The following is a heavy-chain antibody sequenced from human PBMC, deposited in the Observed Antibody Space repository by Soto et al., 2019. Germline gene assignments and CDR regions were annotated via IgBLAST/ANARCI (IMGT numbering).Heavy chain of an antibody. D-gene: IGHD2-2*01. CDR2: INPSGGST. Sequence: HVQLVQSGAEVKKPGASVKVSCKASGYTFTSYYMHWVRQAPGQGLEWMGIINPSGGSTSHAQKFQGRVPMTRATCTSTVYMELSRLGSEDPAVSYCARVRPRSTHYSLAPYCGMDVWGQGPTVTVSS. CDR1: GYTFTSYY. CDR3: ARVRPRSTHYSLAPYCGMDV. J-gene: IGHJ6*02. V-gene: IGHV1-46*01.